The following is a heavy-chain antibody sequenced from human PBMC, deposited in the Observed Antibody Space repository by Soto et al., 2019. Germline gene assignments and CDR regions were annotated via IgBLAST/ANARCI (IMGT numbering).Heavy chain of an antibody. J-gene: IGHJ6*03. CDR2: IYYSGST. CDR3: ARGIVVVAAAIRRVEYYYYYYMDV. V-gene: IGHV4-59*01. D-gene: IGHD2-2*01. CDR1: GGSISSYY. Sequence: SETLSLTCTVSGGSISSYYWSWIRQPPGKGLEWIGYIYYSGSTNYNPSLKSRVTISVDTSKNQFSLKLSSVTAADTAVYYCARGIVVVAAAIRRVEYYYYYYMDVWGKGTTVTVSS.